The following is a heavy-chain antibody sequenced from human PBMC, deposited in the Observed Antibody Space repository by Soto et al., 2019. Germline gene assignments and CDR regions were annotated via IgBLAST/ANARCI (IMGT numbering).Heavy chain of an antibody. CDR1: GIAIGSRA. D-gene: IGHD3-10*01. Sequence: LRLSCVASGIAIGSRAVRWVRQAPGEGLEWVSTITDTGGDTKYADSVRGRFTMSRDNSKKTLYLQMNSLRVEDSALYYCARGSTDSYPGSRIFDFWGRGTLVTVSS. CDR2: ITDTGGDT. CDR3: ARGSTDSYPGSRIFDF. J-gene: IGHJ4*02. V-gene: IGHV3-23*01.